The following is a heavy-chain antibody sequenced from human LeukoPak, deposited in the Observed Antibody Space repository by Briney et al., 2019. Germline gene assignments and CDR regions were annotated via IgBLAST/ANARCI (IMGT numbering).Heavy chain of an antibody. Sequence: SETLSLTCAVYGGSFSGYYWSWIRQPPGKGLEWIGEINHSGSTNYNPSLKSRVTISVDTSKNQFSLKLSSVTAADTAVYYCARQAYYYDSSGPFQHWGQGTLVTVSS. J-gene: IGHJ1*01. V-gene: IGHV4-34*01. CDR2: INHSGST. CDR3: ARQAYYYDSSGPFQH. D-gene: IGHD3-22*01. CDR1: GGSFSGYY.